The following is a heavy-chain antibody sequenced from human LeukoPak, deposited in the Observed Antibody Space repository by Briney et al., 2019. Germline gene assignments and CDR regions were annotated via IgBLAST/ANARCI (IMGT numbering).Heavy chain of an antibody. D-gene: IGHD3-22*01. Sequence: ASVKVSCKASGYTFTSYGISWVRQAPGQGLEWMGWISAYNGNTNYAQKLQGRVTMTTDTSTSTAYMELRSLRSDDTAVYYCARALYYDSTLNAFDIWGQGTMVTVSS. J-gene: IGHJ3*02. CDR3: ARALYYDSTLNAFDI. CDR2: ISAYNGNT. CDR1: GYTFTSYG. V-gene: IGHV1-18*01.